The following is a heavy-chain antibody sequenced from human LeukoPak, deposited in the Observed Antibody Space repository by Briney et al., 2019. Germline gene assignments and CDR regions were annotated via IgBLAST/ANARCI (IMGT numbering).Heavy chain of an antibody. D-gene: IGHD3-10*01. CDR1: GGTFSSYA. CDR2: IIPIFGTA. CDR3: ARSATWFGELGDFDY. V-gene: IGHV1-69*01. J-gene: IGHJ4*02. Sequence: SVKVSCKASGGTFSSYAISWVRQAPGQGLEWMGGIIPIFGTANYAQKFQGRVTITADESTSTAYMELSSLRPEDTAVYYCARSATWFGELGDFDYWGQGTLVTVSS.